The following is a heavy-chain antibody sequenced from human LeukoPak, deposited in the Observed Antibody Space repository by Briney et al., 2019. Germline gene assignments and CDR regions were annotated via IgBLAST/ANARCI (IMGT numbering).Heavy chain of an antibody. CDR1: GGSISSYY. V-gene: IGHV4-4*07. Sequence: SETLSLTCTVSGGSISSYYWSWIRQPAGKGLEWIGRIYTSGSTNYNPSLKSRVTVSVDTSKNQFSLKLSSVTAADTAVYYCARDRSSSSTNWFDPWGQGTLVTVSS. J-gene: IGHJ5*02. CDR3: ARDRSSSSTNWFDP. CDR2: IYTSGST. D-gene: IGHD6-6*01.